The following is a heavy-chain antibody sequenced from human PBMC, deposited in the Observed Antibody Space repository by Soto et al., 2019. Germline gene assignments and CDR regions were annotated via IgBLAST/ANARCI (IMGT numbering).Heavy chain of an antibody. CDR1: GDSVSSNSAA. CDR2: TYYRSKWYN. Sequence: SQTLSLTCAISGDSVSSNSAACNWIRQSPSRGLEWLGRTYYRSKWYNDYAVSVKSRITINPDTSKNQFSLQLNSVTPEDTAVYYCARDGRAYSSSWYRDYGMDVWGQGTTVTVSS. CDR3: ARDGRAYSSSWYRDYGMDV. J-gene: IGHJ6*02. D-gene: IGHD6-13*01. V-gene: IGHV6-1*01.